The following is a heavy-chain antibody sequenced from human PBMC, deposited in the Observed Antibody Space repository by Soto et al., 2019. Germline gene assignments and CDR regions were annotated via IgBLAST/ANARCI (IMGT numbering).Heavy chain of an antibody. V-gene: IGHV4-38-2*01. CDR2: IYHSGST. J-gene: IGHJ6*02. Sequence: KPSETLSLTCAVSGYSISSGYYWGWIRQPPGKGLEWIGTIYHSGSTYYNPSLKSRVTISVDTSKNQFSLKLSSVTAADTAVYYCARTAAGRGGGYYYYYYGMDVWGQGTTVTVS. CDR3: ARTAAGRGGGYYYYYYGMDV. D-gene: IGHD6-13*01. CDR1: GYSISSGYY.